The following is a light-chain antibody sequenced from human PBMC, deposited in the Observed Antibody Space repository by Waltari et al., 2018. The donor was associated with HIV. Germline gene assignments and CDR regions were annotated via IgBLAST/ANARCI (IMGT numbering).Light chain of an antibody. CDR3: QKYNSALRT. V-gene: IGKV1-27*01. J-gene: IGKJ1*01. CDR1: QGISNY. Sequence: DIQMTQSPSSLSASVGDRVTITCRASQGISNYLAWDQQKPGKVPKLLIYAASTLQSGVPSRFSGSGSGTDFTVTISSLQPEDVATYDCQKYNSALRTFGQGTKVEIK. CDR2: AAS.